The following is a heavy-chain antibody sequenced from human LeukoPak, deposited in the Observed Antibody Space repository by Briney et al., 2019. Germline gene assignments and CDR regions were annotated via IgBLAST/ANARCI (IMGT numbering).Heavy chain of an antibody. CDR3: ARGRRNYYDSSGYLRP. CDR1: GGSFSGYY. D-gene: IGHD3-22*01. CDR2: INHSGST. J-gene: IGHJ5*02. Sequence: SETLSLTCAVYGGSFSGYYWSWIRQPPGKGLEWIGEINHSGSTNYNPSLKSRVTISVDTSKNQFSLKLSTVTAADTAVYYCARGRRNYYDSSGYLRPWGQGTLVTVSS. V-gene: IGHV4-34*01.